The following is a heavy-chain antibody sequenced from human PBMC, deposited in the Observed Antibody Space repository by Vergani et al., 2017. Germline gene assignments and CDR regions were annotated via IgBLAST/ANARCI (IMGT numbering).Heavy chain of an antibody. CDR1: GGSISSGSYY. V-gene: IGHV4-61*02. CDR3: ARDHDSSGWYRHYFDY. J-gene: IGHJ4*02. Sequence: QVQLQESGPGLVKPSQTLSLTCTVSGGSISSGSYYWSWIRQPAGKGLEWIGRIYTSGSTNYNPSLKSRVTMSVDTSKNQFSLKLSSVTAADTAVYYCARDHDSSGWYRHYFDYWGQGTLVTVSS. D-gene: IGHD6-19*01. CDR2: IYTSGST.